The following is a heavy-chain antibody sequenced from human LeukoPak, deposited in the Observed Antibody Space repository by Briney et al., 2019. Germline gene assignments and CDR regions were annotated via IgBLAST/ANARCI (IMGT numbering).Heavy chain of an antibody. V-gene: IGHV4-59*01. Sequence: SETLSLTCTVSGGPISSYYWSWIRQPPGKGLEWIGYIYYSGSTNYNPSLKSRVTISVDTSKNQFSLKLSSVTAADTAVYYCARENYGSGSCFDYWGQGTLVTVSS. D-gene: IGHD3-10*01. J-gene: IGHJ4*02. CDR3: ARENYGSGSCFDY. CDR1: GGPISSYY. CDR2: IYYSGST.